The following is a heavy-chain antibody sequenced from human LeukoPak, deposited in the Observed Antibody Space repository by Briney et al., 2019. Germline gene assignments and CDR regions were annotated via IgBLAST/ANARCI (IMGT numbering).Heavy chain of an antibody. CDR2: IYTSGST. D-gene: IGHD1-26*01. V-gene: IGHV4-4*07. Sequence: PSETLSLTCTVSGGSISSYYWSWIRQPAGKGLEWIGRIYTSGSTNYNPSLKSRVTMSVDTSKNQFSLKLSSVTAADTAVYCCAREIEATFLWYFDLWGRGTLVTVSS. CDR1: GGSISSYY. J-gene: IGHJ2*01. CDR3: AREIEATFLWYFDL.